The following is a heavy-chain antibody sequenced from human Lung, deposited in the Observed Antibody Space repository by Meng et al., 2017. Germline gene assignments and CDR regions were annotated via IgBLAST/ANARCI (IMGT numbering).Heavy chain of an antibody. CDR3: ARDEDISAAGKLFGDY. D-gene: IGHD6-13*01. J-gene: IGHJ4*02. CDR2: IDPKSGDT. Sequence: QVRPVQSGAEVKKPGASVKVSCKPSGYNFPDYYIHWVRLAPGQGLEWMGHIDPKSGDTRYAQKFQGRVTMTGDTSIGTAYMELTGLRSDDTALYYCARDEDISAAGKLFGDYWGQGTLVTVSS. V-gene: IGHV1-2*06. CDR1: GYNFPDYY.